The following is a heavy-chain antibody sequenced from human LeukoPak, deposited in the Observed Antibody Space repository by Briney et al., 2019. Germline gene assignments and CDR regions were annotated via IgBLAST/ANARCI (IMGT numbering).Heavy chain of an antibody. J-gene: IGHJ4*02. Sequence: ASVKVSCKASGYTFPNYAIHWVRQAPGQSLEWMGWLNPAHGNTKYSQEFQGRLTITSDTSATTAYMELTTLRSEDVAVYYCARTPYSGTYYGYFDYWGQGTLLTVSS. CDR3: ARTPYSGTYYGYFDY. D-gene: IGHD1-26*01. CDR2: LNPAHGNT. CDR1: GYTFPNYA. V-gene: IGHV1-3*03.